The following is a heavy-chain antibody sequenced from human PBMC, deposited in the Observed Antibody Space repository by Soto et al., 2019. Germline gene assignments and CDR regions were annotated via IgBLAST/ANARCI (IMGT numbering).Heavy chain of an antibody. V-gene: IGHV1-69*13. Sequence: SVKVSCKASGGTFSSYAISWVRQAPGQGLEWMGGIIPIFGTANYAQKFQGRVTITADESTSTAYMELSSLRSEDTAVYYCARDGYYYDSSGYYATSRIDYWG. J-gene: IGHJ4*01. CDR2: IIPIFGTA. CDR1: GGTFSSYA. D-gene: IGHD3-22*01. CDR3: ARDGYYYDSSGYYATSRIDY.